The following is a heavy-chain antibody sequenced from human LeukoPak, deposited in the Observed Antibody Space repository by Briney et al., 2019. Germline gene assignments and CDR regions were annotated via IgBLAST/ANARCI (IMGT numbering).Heavy chain of an antibody. V-gene: IGHV3-48*04. CDR1: GFTFSSYS. CDR3: ARDSHGGHFDY. CDR2: ISSSSSTI. D-gene: IGHD4-23*01. J-gene: IGHJ4*02. Sequence: GGSLRLSCAASGFTFSSYSMNWVRQAPGKGLEWVSYISSSSSTIYYAGSVKGRFTISRDNAKNSLYLQMNSLRAEDTAVYYCARDSHGGHFDYWGQGTLVTVSS.